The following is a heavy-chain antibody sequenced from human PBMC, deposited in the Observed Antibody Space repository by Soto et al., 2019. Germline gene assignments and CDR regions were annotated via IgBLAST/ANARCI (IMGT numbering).Heavy chain of an antibody. D-gene: IGHD2-15*01. V-gene: IGHV3-53*01. Sequence: PGGSLRLSCAASGFTVYSKYMSWVRPAPGKGLESVSVIYSGGSTYYAEYVKGRFTISRDNSKNTLYLQMNSLRAEDTAVYYCARMGSCGVSCFSYYFDYWDQGTLVTVCS. J-gene: IGHJ4*02. CDR1: GFTVYSKY. CDR3: ARMGSCGVSCFSYYFDY. CDR2: IYSGGST.